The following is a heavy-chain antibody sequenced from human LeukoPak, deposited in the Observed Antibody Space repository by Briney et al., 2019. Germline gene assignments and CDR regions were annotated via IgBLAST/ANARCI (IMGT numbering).Heavy chain of an antibody. CDR3: ARDYGDYGDAFDI. Sequence: SETLSLTCTVSGGSISSYYWSWIRQPPGKGLEWIGYIYYSGSTNYNPSLKSRVTISVDTSKNQFSLKLSSVTAADTAVYYCARDYGDYGDAFDIWGQGTMVTVSS. V-gene: IGHV4-59*01. CDR1: GGSISSYY. CDR2: IYYSGST. J-gene: IGHJ3*02. D-gene: IGHD4-17*01.